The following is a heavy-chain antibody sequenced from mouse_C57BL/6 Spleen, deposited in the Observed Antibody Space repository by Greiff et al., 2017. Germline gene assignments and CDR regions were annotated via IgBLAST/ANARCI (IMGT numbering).Heavy chain of an antibody. Sequence: DVKLQESGPGLVKPSQSLSLTCSVTGYSITSGYYWNWIRQFPGNKLEWMGYISYDGSNNYNPSLKNRISITRDTSKNQFFLKLNSVTTEDTATYYCARAPYYYGSSYGYFDVWGTGTTVTVSS. J-gene: IGHJ1*03. CDR3: ARAPYYYGSSYGYFDV. V-gene: IGHV3-6*01. D-gene: IGHD1-1*01. CDR2: ISYDGSN. CDR1: GYSITSGYY.